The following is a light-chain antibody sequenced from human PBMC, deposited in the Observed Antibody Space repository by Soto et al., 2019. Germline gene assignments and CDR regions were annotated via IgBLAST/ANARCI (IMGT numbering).Light chain of an antibody. J-gene: IGKJ5*01. Sequence: EIVMTQSPATLSVSPGERSTLSCRASQIVSSNFLAWYQHKPGQAPRLLIYASSNRATGIPDRFSGSASGTDFTLTINRLEPEDFAVYYCQLYGISPHFGQGTRLEIK. CDR1: QIVSSNF. CDR2: ASS. V-gene: IGKV3-20*01. CDR3: QLYGISPH.